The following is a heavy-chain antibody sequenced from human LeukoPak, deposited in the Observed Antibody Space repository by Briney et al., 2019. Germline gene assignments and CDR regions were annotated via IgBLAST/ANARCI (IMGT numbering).Heavy chain of an antibody. CDR1: GFTFSDYF. CDR2: ISISGSAI. J-gene: IGHJ4*02. Sequence: GSLRLSCAASGFTFSDYFMSWIRQAPGKGLEWVSYISISGSAIYYADSVKGRFTISRDNAKNSLYLQMNSLRAEDTAVYYCAKGPSNTYYYDSSGFLFDYWGQGTLVTVSS. CDR3: AKGPSNTYYYDSSGFLFDY. D-gene: IGHD3-22*01. V-gene: IGHV3-11*04.